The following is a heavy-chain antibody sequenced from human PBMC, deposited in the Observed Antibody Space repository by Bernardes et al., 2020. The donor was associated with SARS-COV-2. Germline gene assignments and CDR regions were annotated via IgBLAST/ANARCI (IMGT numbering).Heavy chain of an antibody. CDR1: GYTFTGYY. J-gene: IGHJ5*02. CDR3: ARDSTVSWFGTSS. Sequence: ASVKVSCKASGYTFTGYYIHWVRQAPGQGLEWMGWINPNSGGSNYAQKFHGRLTVTRDTSISTAYMELSILRSDDTAIYFCARDSTVSWFGTSSWGQGTLVTVSS. CDR2: INPNSGGS. V-gene: IGHV1-2*02. D-gene: IGHD3-10*01.